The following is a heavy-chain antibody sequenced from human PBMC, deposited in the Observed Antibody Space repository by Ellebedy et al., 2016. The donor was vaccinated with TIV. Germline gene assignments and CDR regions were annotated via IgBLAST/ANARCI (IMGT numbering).Heavy chain of an antibody. D-gene: IGHD2-2*01. CDR3: ARGPYCSSTSCYGEDLNYFDY. V-gene: IGHV4-30-2*01. CDR1: GGSISSGGYS. CDR2: IYHSGST. J-gene: IGHJ4*02. Sequence: SETLSLXXAVSGGSISSGGYSWSWIRQPPGKGLEWIGYIYHSGSTYYNPSLKSRVTISVDRSKNQFSLKLSSVTAADTAVYYCARGPYCSSTSCYGEDLNYFDYWGQGTLVTVSS.